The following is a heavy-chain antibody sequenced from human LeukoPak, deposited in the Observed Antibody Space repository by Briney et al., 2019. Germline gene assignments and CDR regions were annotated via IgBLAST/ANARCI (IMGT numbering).Heavy chain of an antibody. Sequence: ASVKVSCKASGYTFTNYYIHWVRQAPGQGLEWMGIINPGGRSTSYAQKFEGRVTMTRDTSTSTVYMELSSLRSEDTAVYYCAREIGPIQLHLWGSAFDYWGQGTLVTVSS. J-gene: IGHJ4*02. CDR1: GYTFTNYY. V-gene: IGHV1-46*01. CDR2: INPGGRST. D-gene: IGHD5-24*01. CDR3: AREIGPIQLHLWGSAFDY.